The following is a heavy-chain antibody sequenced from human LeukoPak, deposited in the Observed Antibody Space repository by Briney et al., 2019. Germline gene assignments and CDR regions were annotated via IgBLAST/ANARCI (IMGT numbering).Heavy chain of an antibody. CDR1: GYTFSSCG. J-gene: IGHJ4*02. Sequence: GGSLRLSCAPDGYTFSSCGMNWVRHAPGKGVEWVSYISSTSSSREYADSVKGRFTVSRDNANKSLYLQMNSLTDVDTAVYYCARDLISGHYTFDYWGQGTLVTVSS. CDR2: ISSTSSSR. D-gene: IGHD1-26*01. CDR3: ARDLISGHYTFDY. V-gene: IGHV3-48*02.